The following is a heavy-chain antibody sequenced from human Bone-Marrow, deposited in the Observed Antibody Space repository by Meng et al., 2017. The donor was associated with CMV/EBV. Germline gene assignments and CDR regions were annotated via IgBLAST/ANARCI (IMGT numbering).Heavy chain of an antibody. CDR2: INHSGST. Sequence: SETLSLTCAVYGGSFSGYYWSWIRQPPGKGLEWIGEINHSGSTNYNPSLKSRVTISVDTSKNQFSLKLSSVTAADTAVYYCARLTGTMAWTFDYWGQGTLVTVSS. J-gene: IGHJ4*02. V-gene: IGHV4-34*01. CDR3: ARLTGTMAWTFDY. D-gene: IGHD7-27*01. CDR1: GGSFSGYY.